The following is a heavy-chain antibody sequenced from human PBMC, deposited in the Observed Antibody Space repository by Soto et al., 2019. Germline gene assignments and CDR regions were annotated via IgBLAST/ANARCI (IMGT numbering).Heavy chain of an antibody. CDR2: MSSNSGHT. Sequence: QVQLVQSGAEVKEPGASVKVSCKASGYTFTSYDFNWVRQATGQGLEWMGWMSSNSGHTGYAQKFQGRVTMTRNTSISTDYRELSSLRSEDTAVYYCARGPPKWGFDYWGQGVLVTVSS. CDR3: ARGPPKWGFDY. D-gene: IGHD7-27*01. J-gene: IGHJ4*02. V-gene: IGHV1-8*01. CDR1: GYTFTSYD.